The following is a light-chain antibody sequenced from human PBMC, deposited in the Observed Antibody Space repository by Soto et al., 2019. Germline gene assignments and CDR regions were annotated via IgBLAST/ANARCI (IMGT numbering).Light chain of an antibody. CDR1: SDVGNFEH. CDR3: SSYTWSPTLYA. V-gene: IGLV2-23*01. Sequence: SPLTKPASVSGSPGDPVTIACASSDVGNFEHISWYQQHPGKGPKLIIYEDTRRPSGISGRFSGSKSGNTASLTISGLQAEDEADYYCSSYTWSPTLYAFATGTKVTVL. J-gene: IGLJ1*01. CDR2: EDT.